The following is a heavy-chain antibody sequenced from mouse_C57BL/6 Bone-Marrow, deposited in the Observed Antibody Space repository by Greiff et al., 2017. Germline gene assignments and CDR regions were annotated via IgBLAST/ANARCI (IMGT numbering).Heavy chain of an antibody. CDR1: GYTFTSYG. Sequence: QVQLQQSGAELARPGASVKLSCKASGYTFTSYGISWVKQRTGQGLGWIGEIYPRSGNTYYNEKFKGKATLTADKSSSTAYMELRSLTSEDSAVYFCARSLPFDVWGTGTTVTVSS. V-gene: IGHV1-81*01. CDR3: ARSLPFDV. D-gene: IGHD2-10*01. CDR2: IYPRSGNT. J-gene: IGHJ1*03.